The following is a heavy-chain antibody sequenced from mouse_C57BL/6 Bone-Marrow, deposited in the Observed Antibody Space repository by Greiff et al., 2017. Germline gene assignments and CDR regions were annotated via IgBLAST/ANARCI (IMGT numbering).Heavy chain of an antibody. CDR3: ARNYGSLYYFDY. J-gene: IGHJ2*01. CDR2: INPNYGTA. V-gene: IGHV1-39*01. D-gene: IGHD1-1*01. CDR1: GYSFTDYN. Sequence: VQLKESGPELVKPGASVKISCKASGYSFTDYNMNWVKQSNGKSLEWIGVINPNYGTASYNQKFKGKATLTVDQSSSTAYMQLNSLTSEDSAVYYCARNYGSLYYFDYWGQGTTLTVSS.